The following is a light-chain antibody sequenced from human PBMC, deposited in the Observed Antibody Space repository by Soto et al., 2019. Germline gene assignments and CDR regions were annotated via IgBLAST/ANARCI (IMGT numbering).Light chain of an antibody. CDR2: RDT. J-gene: IGLJ1*01. CDR1: ALPNQY. Sequence: SYELTQPPSVSVSPGQTARITCSGDALPNQYAYWYQQRPGQAPVLVIYRDTERPSGIPERFSGSNSGTTVTLTISGVQAEDEADYYCQSGGGRGSPYVFGTGTKVTVL. V-gene: IGLV3-25*03. CDR3: QSGGGRGSPYV.